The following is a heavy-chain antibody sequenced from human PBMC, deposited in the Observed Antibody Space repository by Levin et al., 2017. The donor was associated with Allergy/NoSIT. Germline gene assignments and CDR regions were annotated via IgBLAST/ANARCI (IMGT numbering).Heavy chain of an antibody. Sequence: GESLKISCAASGFTFSSYAMHWVRQAPGKGLEWVAFISYDGSDKYYAESVKGRFTISRDDSKNTPYLQMYSLKAEDTAEYYCAKEGPGRDFDYWGQGTLVAVSS. CDR1: GFTFSSYA. J-gene: IGHJ4*02. CDR3: AKEGPGRDFDY. D-gene: IGHD1-14*01. V-gene: IGHV3-30*18. CDR2: ISYDGSDK.